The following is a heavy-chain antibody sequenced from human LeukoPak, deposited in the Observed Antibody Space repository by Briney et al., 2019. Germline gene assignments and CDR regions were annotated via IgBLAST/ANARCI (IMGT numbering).Heavy chain of an antibody. D-gene: IGHD6-13*01. J-gene: IGHJ4*02. V-gene: IGHV5-51*01. CDR3: ARSTGYSSSWSY. CDR2: IYPADSDT. CDR1: GYSFSTYW. Sequence: GESLKISCKGSGYSFSTYWIAWVRQMPGKGLEWMGIIYPADSDTRYSSSFQGQVTISADKSISTAYLQWSSLKASDTAMYYCARSTGYSSSWSYWGQGTLVTVSS.